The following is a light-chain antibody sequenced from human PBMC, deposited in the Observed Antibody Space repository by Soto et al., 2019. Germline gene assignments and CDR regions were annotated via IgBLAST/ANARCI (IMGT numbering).Light chain of an antibody. CDR1: SSNIGSNT. V-gene: IGLV1-44*01. CDR2: SNN. CDR3: AAWDDSLNGVV. J-gene: IGLJ2*01. Sequence: QSVLTQPPSASGTPGQRVTISCSGSSSNIGSNTVNWYQQLPGTAPKLLIYSNNQRPSGAPDRFSGSKSGTSASLAISGLQSEDEADYYCAAWDDSLNGVVFGGGTKLTVL.